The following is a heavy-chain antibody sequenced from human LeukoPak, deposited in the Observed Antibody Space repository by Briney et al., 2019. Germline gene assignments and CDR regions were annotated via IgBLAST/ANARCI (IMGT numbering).Heavy chain of an antibody. CDR1: GFTFSSYW. Sequence: GGSLRLSCAASGFTFSSYWMSWVRQAPGKGLEWVANIKQDGSEKYYVDSVKGRFTISRDNSKNTLYLQMNSLRAEDTAVYYCALTPSYYFGSGSFFDYWGQGTLVTVSS. D-gene: IGHD3-10*01. V-gene: IGHV3-7*03. J-gene: IGHJ4*02. CDR2: IKQDGSEK. CDR3: ALTPSYYFGSGSFFDY.